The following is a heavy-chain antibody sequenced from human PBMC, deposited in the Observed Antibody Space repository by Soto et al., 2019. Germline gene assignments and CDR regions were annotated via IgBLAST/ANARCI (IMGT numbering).Heavy chain of an antibody. Sequence: QVQLVQSGAEVKEPGASVRVSCKASGDTFTDYYLHWVRQAPGQGPEWMGWINPHSGGTSFAQKFQGRVTMIRDTSISTAYMELSRLRSDDTAVYYCARDRYYYQSSGYFSPDYWGQGTLVTVSS. J-gene: IGHJ4*02. CDR3: ARDRYYYQSSGYFSPDY. CDR1: GDTFTDYY. D-gene: IGHD3-22*01. V-gene: IGHV1-2*02. CDR2: INPHSGGT.